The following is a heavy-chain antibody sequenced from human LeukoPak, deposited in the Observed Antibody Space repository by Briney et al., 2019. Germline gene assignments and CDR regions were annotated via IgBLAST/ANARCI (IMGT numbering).Heavy chain of an antibody. V-gene: IGHV3-23*01. J-gene: IGHJ6*03. Sequence: GGTLRLSCAASGFTFSSYGMSWVRQAPGKGLEWVSVISGGGGSTYYADSVKGRFTISRDNSKNSLYLQMNSLRTEDTALYYCAKDKLPYYYYYYMDVWGKGTTVTVSS. CDR1: GFTFSSYG. CDR2: ISGGGGST. D-gene: IGHD6-6*01. CDR3: AKDKLPYYYYYYMDV.